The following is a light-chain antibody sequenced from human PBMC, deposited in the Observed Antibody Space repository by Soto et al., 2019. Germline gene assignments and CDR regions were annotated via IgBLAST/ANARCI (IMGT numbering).Light chain of an antibody. CDR3: QQYYSYPYT. J-gene: IGKJ2*01. Sequence: AIRMTQSPSSFSASPGDRVTITCRASQGISSYLAWYQQQPAKAPTLLIYAASTLQSGVTSRFSGSGSATAFTPTISCLQSADYATYYCQQYYSYPYTFGQGTKLEIK. CDR2: AAS. CDR1: QGISSY. V-gene: IGKV1-8*01.